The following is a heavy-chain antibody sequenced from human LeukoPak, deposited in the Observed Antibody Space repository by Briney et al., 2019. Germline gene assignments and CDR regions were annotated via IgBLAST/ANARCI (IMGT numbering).Heavy chain of an antibody. CDR2: ISGSGGST. V-gene: IGHV3-23*01. CDR3: AKTGSSWPFRPYSYFYY. D-gene: IGHD6-13*01. J-gene: IGHJ4*02. CDR1: GFTFSSYA. Sequence: GGSLRLSCAASGFTFSSYAMSWVRQAPGKGLEWVSAISGSGGSTYYADSVKGRFTISRDNSKNTLYLQMNSLRAEDTAVYYWAKTGSSWPFRPYSYFYYWGQGTLVT.